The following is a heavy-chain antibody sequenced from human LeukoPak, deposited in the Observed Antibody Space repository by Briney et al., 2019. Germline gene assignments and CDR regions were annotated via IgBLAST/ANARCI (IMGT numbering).Heavy chain of an antibody. D-gene: IGHD6-19*01. V-gene: IGHV4-59*08. CDR2: IYYSGST. CDR3: ATNGDSGGWYFFDS. Sequence: SETLSLTCTVSGGSISSYFWSWIRQPPGKGLEWIGYIYYSGSTKSNPSLTSRVTISVDTSKNQFSLKLSSVTAADTAVYYCATNGDSGGWYFFDSWGQGTPVTVSS. CDR1: GGSISSYF. J-gene: IGHJ4*02.